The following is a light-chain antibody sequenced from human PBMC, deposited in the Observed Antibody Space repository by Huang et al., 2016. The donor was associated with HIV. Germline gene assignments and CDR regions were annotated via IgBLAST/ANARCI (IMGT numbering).Light chain of an antibody. CDR3: QQYDNLPV. Sequence: DIQMTQSPSSLSASVGDRVTITCQASQDISNYLNWYQQKPGKAPKLLIYDVSNLEIGVPSRVSGSGSGTDFTFTINSLQPEDIATYYCQQYDNLPVFGPGTKVDIK. CDR1: QDISNY. V-gene: IGKV1-33*01. CDR2: DVS. J-gene: IGKJ3*01.